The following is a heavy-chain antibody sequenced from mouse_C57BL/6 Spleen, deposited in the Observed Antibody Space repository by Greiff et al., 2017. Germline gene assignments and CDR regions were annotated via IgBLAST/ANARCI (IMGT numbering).Heavy chain of an antibody. CDR1: GYAFSSSW. CDR2: IYPGDGDT. CDR3: ASHSYGSSYGYYYAMDY. J-gene: IGHJ4*01. Sequence: QVQLQQSGPELVKPGASVKISCKASGYAFSSSWMNWVKQRPGKGLEWIGRIYPGDGDTTYNGKFKGKATLTAGKSSSTAYMQLSSLTSEDSAVYFCASHSYGSSYGYYYAMDYWGQGTSVTVSA. V-gene: IGHV1-82*01. D-gene: IGHD1-1*01.